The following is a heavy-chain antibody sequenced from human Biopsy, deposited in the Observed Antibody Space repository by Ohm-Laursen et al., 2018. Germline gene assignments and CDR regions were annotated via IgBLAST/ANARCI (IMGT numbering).Heavy chain of an antibody. CDR2: IYPNNSAT. CDR3: AADINVWNVNY. J-gene: IGHJ4*02. CDR1: ADSFAGYD. Sequence: ASVKVSCKAPADSFAGYDIHWVRQAPGQGLEWMGSIYPNNSATKNAQKFQGRVTMTEDTSTSTAYMEVWRLRSDDTAVYYCAADINVWNVNYWGQGTQVIVSS. D-gene: IGHD1-1*01. V-gene: IGHV1-2*02.